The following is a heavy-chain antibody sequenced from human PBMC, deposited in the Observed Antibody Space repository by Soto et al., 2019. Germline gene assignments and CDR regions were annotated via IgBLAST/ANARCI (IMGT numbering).Heavy chain of an antibody. J-gene: IGHJ6*01. Sequence: PSEKLPLTCPFSDGSIRGNFLTWIRQPAGKGLEWIGRISSNGNTDYNPSLKSRVTMSIDTSKNHFSLDLISVTASDTAVYYCARERSLAGLLNSFVFWG. D-gene: IGHD6-19*01. CDR2: ISSNGNT. V-gene: IGHV4-4*07. CDR1: DGSIRGNF. CDR3: ARERSLAGLLNSFVF.